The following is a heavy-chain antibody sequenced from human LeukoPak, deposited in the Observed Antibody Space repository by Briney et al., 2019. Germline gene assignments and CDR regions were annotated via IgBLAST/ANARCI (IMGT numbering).Heavy chain of an antibody. D-gene: IGHD2-21*02. J-gene: IGHJ5*02. V-gene: IGHV1-2*02. CDR1: EYIFTIYH. CDR2: INPDSGVT. Sequence: ASVKVSCKTSEYIFTIYHIHWVRQAPGQGLEWMAWINPDSGVTKYAQDLQGRVTVARDTSLTTTYMELSTLTFDDTAVYYCALVTSGNWWFDPWGQGTLVTVSS. CDR3: ALVTSGNWWFDP.